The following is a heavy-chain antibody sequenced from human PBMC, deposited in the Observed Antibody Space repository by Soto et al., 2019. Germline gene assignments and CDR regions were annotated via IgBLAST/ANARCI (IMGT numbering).Heavy chain of an antibody. D-gene: IGHD2-15*01. CDR2: IYYSGST. Sequence: SETLSLTCTVSGGSISSYYWSWIRQPPGKGLEWIGYIYYSGSTNYNPSLKSRVTISVDMSKNQFSLKLSSVTTADTAVYYCARGGYCSGVSCYWFDPWGQGTLVTVSS. CDR1: GGSISSYY. V-gene: IGHV4-59*01. CDR3: ARGGYCSGVSCYWFDP. J-gene: IGHJ5*02.